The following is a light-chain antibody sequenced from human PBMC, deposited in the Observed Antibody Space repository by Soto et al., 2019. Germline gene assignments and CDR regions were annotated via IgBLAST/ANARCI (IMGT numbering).Light chain of an antibody. Sequence: EIVLTQSPGTLSLSPGERATLSCRASQSVSTSYLAWYQQKPGQAPRLLIYGASSRATGIPDRCSGSGSGADFTLTISRLEPEDFAVYYCQQFDSSVTFGQGTKVEIK. CDR1: QSVSTSY. V-gene: IGKV3-20*01. CDR2: GAS. J-gene: IGKJ1*01. CDR3: QQFDSSVT.